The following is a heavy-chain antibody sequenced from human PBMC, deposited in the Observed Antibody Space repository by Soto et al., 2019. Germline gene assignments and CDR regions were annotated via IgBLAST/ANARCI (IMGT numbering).Heavy chain of an antibody. J-gene: IGHJ5*02. Sequence: GGSHRLSYAASGFTFRSYAMSWVRQAPGKGLEWVSAISGSGGSTYYADSVKGRFTISRDNSKNTLYLQMNSLRAEDTAVYYCAKDPRYCSGGSCPEGFDPWGQGTLVTVSS. V-gene: IGHV3-23*01. CDR2: ISGSGGST. CDR3: AKDPRYCSGGSCPEGFDP. CDR1: GFTFRSYA. D-gene: IGHD2-15*01.